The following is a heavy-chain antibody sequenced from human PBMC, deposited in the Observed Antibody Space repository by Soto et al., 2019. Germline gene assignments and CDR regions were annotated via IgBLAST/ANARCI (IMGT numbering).Heavy chain of an antibody. V-gene: IGHV4-31*11. CDR3: AREGESAQNWFDP. CDR2: IYYSGST. CDR1: GYSISNAFY. Sequence: SETLSLTCAVSGYSISNAFYCAWFRQPPGKGLEWIGYIYYSGSTYYNPSLKSRVTISXAXXXXQXSXKXXXVTAXDTAVYYCAREGESAQNWFDPWGQGTLVTVSS. J-gene: IGHJ5*02.